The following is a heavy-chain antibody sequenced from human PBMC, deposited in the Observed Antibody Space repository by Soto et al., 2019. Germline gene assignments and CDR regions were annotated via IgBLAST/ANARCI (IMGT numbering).Heavy chain of an antibody. V-gene: IGHV3-53*01. Sequence: PGGSLRLSCAASGFTVSSNYMSWVRQAPGKGLEWVSVIYSGGSTYYADSVKGRFTISRDNSKNTLYLQMNSLRAEDTAVYYCARDGPSAGTRYYYNYGMDVWGQGTTVTVSS. CDR3: ARDGPSAGTRYYYNYGMDV. CDR2: IYSGGST. D-gene: IGHD6-13*01. CDR1: GFTVSSNY. J-gene: IGHJ6*02.